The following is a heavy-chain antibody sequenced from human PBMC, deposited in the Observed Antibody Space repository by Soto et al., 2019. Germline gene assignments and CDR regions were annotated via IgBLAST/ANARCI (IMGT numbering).Heavy chain of an antibody. CDR3: AKNNMGYYLDY. V-gene: IGHV3-23*01. J-gene: IGHJ4*02. CDR2: ISGSGGTT. Sequence: EVQVLESGGALVQPGGSRRLSCAASGFTFSNYAMSWVRQAPGKGLEWVSSISGSGGTTYYADSVKGRLTLSRDNSKNTLYLQMNSLRVEDTAVYYCAKNNMGYYLDYWGQGTLVTVSS. D-gene: IGHD3-10*01. CDR1: GFTFSNYA.